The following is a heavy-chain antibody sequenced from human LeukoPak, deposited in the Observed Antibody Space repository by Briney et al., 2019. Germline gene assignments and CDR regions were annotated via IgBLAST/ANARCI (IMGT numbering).Heavy chain of an antibody. CDR1: GFTFSDYY. Sequence: GGSLRLSCAASGFTFSDYYMNWIRQAPGKGLEWISYISGSGNTIYQADSVKGRFTISRDNAKNSLFLQMNSLRADDTAVYYCARDLEQQMVLGRFDPWGQGTLVIVSS. J-gene: IGHJ5*02. CDR2: ISGSGNTI. V-gene: IGHV3-11*01. CDR3: ARDLEQQMVLGRFDP. D-gene: IGHD6-13*01.